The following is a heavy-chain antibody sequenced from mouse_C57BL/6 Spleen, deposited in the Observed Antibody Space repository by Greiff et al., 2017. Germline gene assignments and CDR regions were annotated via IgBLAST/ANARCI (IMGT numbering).Heavy chain of an antibody. D-gene: IGHD4-1*01. CDR1: GYTFTDYY. Sequence: VQLQQSGPVLVKPGASVKMSCKASGYTFTDYYMNWVKQSPGKSLEWIGVINPYNGGTSYNQKFKGKATLTVDKSSSTAYMELNSLTAEDSAVYYCARSGTGTRENYWGQGTTLTVSS. CDR3: ARSGTGTRENY. V-gene: IGHV1-19*01. J-gene: IGHJ2*01. CDR2: INPYNGGT.